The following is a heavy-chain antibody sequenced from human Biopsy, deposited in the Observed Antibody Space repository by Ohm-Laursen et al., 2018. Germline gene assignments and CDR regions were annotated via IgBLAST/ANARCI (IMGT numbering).Heavy chain of an antibody. CDR2: IYTSGSP. V-gene: IGHV4-4*07. D-gene: IGHD1-26*01. CDR1: GGSISSDW. Sequence: TLSLTCTVSGGSISSDWWSWIRQPAGKGLEWIGCIYTSGSPNYNLSLESRVTMSVDTSKNQFSLNLRSVTAADTAVYYCARGTGRYYVYGAFDIWGQGTVVTVSS. CDR3: ARGTGRYYVYGAFDI. J-gene: IGHJ3*02.